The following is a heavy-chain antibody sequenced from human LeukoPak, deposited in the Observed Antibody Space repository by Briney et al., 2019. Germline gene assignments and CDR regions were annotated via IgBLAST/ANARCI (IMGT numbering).Heavy chain of an antibody. D-gene: IGHD6-19*01. CDR1: GFTFSSYI. J-gene: IGHJ4*02. Sequence: GGSLRLSCAASGFTFSSYIMSWVRQAPGKGLEWVSGISDSGGDTYYADSVKGRFTISRDNSKNPLYLQMNSLRAEDTAVYYCAKDQPSGDYWGQGTLVTVSS. V-gene: IGHV3-23*01. CDR2: ISDSGGDT. CDR3: AKDQPSGDY.